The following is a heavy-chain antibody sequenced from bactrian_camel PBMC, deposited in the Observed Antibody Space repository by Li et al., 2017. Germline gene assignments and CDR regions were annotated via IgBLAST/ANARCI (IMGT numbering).Heavy chain of an antibody. J-gene: IGHJ4*01. D-gene: IGHD4*01. CDR1: GFTVRSVD. Sequence: VQLVESGGGSVQAGGSLRLSCTASGFTVRSVDMSWVRLVSGKGLEWVSGIHSGSTSTYYTDAVKGRFTISRDGAKNTVYLQLNSLKTEDTARYYCAAPMIMKYYNEYDFGIEYIYWGQGTQVTVS. V-gene: IGHV3S40*01. CDR2: IHSGSTST. CDR3: AAPMIMKYYNEYDFGIEYIY.